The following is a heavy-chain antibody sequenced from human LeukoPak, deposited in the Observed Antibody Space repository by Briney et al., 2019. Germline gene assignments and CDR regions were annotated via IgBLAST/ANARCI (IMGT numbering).Heavy chain of an antibody. CDR3: ARCNWSFDAFDI. J-gene: IGHJ3*02. CDR2: INHSGST. CDR1: GGSFSGYY. D-gene: IGHD1-20*01. Sequence: KSSETLSLTCAVYGGSFSGYYWSWIRQPPGKGLEWIGEINHSGSTNYNPSLKSRVTISVDTSKNQFSLKLSSVTAADTAVYYCARCNWSFDAFDIWGQGTMVTVSS. V-gene: IGHV4-34*01.